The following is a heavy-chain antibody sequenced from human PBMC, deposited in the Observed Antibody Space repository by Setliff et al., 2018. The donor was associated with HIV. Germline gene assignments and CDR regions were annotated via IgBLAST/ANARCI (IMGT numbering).Heavy chain of an antibody. V-gene: IGHV1-69*05. CDR1: GGTFSSYA. CDR2: IIPIFGTA. Sequence: RASVKVSCKASGGTFSSYAISWVRQAPGQGLEWMGGIIPIFGTANYAQKLQGRVTITTDESTSTAYMELSSLRSEDTAVYYCARGESDVLGDTAMGPFGYWGQGTLVTVSS. D-gene: IGHD5-18*01. CDR3: ARGESDVLGDTAMGPFGY. J-gene: IGHJ4*02.